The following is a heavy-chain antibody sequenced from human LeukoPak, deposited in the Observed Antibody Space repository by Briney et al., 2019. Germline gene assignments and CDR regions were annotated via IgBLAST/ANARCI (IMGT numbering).Heavy chain of an antibody. CDR3: ARDIVVVVAAPCYFYY. CDR1: GFTFSRYS. D-gene: IGHD2-15*01. CDR2: ISSSSSTI. V-gene: IGHV3-48*02. J-gene: IGHJ4*03. Sequence: GGSLRLSCAASGFTFSRYSMNWVRQAPGKGLEGVSYISSSSSTIYYADSVKGRFIISRDNAKNSLYLQMNSLRDEDTAVYYCARDIVVVVAAPCYFYYCGQGTLVTVSS.